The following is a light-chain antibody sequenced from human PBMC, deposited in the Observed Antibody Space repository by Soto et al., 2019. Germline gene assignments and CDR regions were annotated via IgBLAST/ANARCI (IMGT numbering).Light chain of an antibody. CDR3: SSYTSSSTSNYV. J-gene: IGLJ1*01. V-gene: IGLV2-14*01. Sequence: QSALTQPASVSGSPGQSITISCTGTSSDVGGYNYDSWYQQHPGKAPKLMIYDVSNRPSGVSNRFSGSKSGNTASLTISGLLAEDEADYSCSSYTSSSTSNYVFGTGTKLTVL. CDR2: DVS. CDR1: SSDVGGYNY.